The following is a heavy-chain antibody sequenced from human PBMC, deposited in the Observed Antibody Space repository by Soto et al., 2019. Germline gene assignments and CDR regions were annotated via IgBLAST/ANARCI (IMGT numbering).Heavy chain of an antibody. CDR2: TSGNGGST. D-gene: IGHD6-6*01. CDR1: GFTFSDYA. Sequence: VQLLESGGALVQPGGSLRLSCAASGFTFSDYAMTWVRQAPGKGLEWVSHTSGNGGSTYYADSVKGRFTISRDNSRDTMHLQMYSLRAEDTALYYCTRTLFIAARGVEPFDYWGQGALVTVSS. CDR3: TRTLFIAARGVEPFDY. V-gene: IGHV3-23*01. J-gene: IGHJ4*02.